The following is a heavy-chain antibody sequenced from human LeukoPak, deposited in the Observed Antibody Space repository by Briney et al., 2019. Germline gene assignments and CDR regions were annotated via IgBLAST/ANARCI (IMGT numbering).Heavy chain of an antibody. D-gene: IGHD3-10*01. Sequence: PGGSLRLSCAASGFTFSSYGMSWVRQAPGKGLEWVSAISGSGGSTYYADSVKGRFTISRDNSKNTLYLQMNSPRAEDTAVYYCAKDGGSGSYPSGYFEKLYYYYYYMDVWGKGTTVTISS. CDR1: GFTFSSYG. CDR2: ISGSGGST. J-gene: IGHJ6*03. V-gene: IGHV3-23*01. CDR3: AKDGGSGSYPSGYFEKLYYYYYYMDV.